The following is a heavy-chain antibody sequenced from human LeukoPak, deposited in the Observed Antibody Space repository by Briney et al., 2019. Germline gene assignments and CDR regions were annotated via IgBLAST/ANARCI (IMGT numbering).Heavy chain of an antibody. J-gene: IGHJ6*03. D-gene: IGHD3-10*01. CDR2: IRYDGSNK. V-gene: IGHV3-30*02. CDR1: GFTFSSYG. Sequence: GGSLRLSCAASGFTFSSYGMHWVRQAPGKGLEWVAFIRYDGSNKYYADSVKGRFTISRDNAKNSLYLQMNSLRAEDTAVYYCARVLVDSGSYFYYYYYMDVWGKGTTVTISS. CDR3: ARVLVDSGSYFYYYYYMDV.